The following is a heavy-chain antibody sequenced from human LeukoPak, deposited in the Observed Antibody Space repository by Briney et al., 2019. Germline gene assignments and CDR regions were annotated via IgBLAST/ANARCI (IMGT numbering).Heavy chain of an antibody. V-gene: IGHV4-59*08. J-gene: IGHJ4*02. Sequence: SETLSLTCAVYGGSFSGYYWSWIRQPPGKGLEWIGYIYYSGSTNYNPSLKSRVTISVDTSKNQFSLKLSSVTAADTAVYYCSRHKGLTYYYDSGDYYFDYWGQGTLVTVSS. CDR1: GGSFSGYY. CDR2: IYYSGST. CDR3: SRHKGLTYYYDSGDYYFDY. D-gene: IGHD3-22*01.